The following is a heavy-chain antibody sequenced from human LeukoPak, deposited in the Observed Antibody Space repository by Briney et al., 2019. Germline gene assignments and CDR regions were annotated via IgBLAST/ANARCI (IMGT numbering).Heavy chain of an antibody. CDR1: GGTFSSYA. CDR2: IIPIFGIA. V-gene: IGHV1-69*04. Sequence: SVKVSCKASGGTFSSYAISWVRQAPGQGLEWVGRIIPIFGIANYAQKFQGRVTITADKTTSTAYMELSSLRSEDTAVYYCARRFYDSSGESWGQGPLVTVSS. CDR3: ARRFYDSSGES. J-gene: IGHJ5*02. D-gene: IGHD3-22*01.